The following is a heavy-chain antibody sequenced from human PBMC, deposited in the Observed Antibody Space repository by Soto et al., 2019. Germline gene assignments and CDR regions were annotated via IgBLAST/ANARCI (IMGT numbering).Heavy chain of an antibody. CDR1: GGSFSGYY. CDR2: IYYSGST. V-gene: IGHV4-39*01. CDR3: ATYYYDSSGYAFDY. Sequence: SETLSLTCAVSGGSFSGYYWGWIRQPPGKGLEWIGSIYYSGSTYYNPSLKSRVTISVDTSKNQFSLKLSSVTAADTAVYYCATYYYDSSGYAFDYWGQGTLVTVSS. D-gene: IGHD3-22*01. J-gene: IGHJ4*02.